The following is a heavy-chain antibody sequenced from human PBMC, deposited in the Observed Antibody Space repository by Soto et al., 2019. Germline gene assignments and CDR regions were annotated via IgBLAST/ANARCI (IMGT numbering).Heavy chain of an antibody. CDR3: ARGVLLWFGEYYGYYGMDV. J-gene: IGHJ6*02. V-gene: IGHV4-34*01. D-gene: IGHD3-10*01. CDR2: INHSGST. CDR1: GGSFSGYY. Sequence: QVQLQQWGAGLLKPSETLSLTCAVYGGSFSGYYWSWIRQPPGKGLEWIGEINHSGSTNYNPSLKSRVTISVDTSKNQFSLKLSPVTAADTAVYYCARGVLLWFGEYYGYYGMDVWGQGTTVTVSS.